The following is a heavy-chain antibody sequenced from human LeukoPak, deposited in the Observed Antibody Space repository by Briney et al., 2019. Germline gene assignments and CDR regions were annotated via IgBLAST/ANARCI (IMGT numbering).Heavy chain of an antibody. CDR1: GFTFSDYA. CDR2: ISGSGGST. V-gene: IGHV3-23*01. CDR3: AKGLAVAGHFDY. D-gene: IGHD6-19*01. Sequence: AGSLRLSSAASGFTFSDYAMDWVRQAPGKGLEWDSAISGSGGSTYYADSVKGRFTISRDKSKNTLYLQMNSLRAEDTAVYYCAKGLAVAGHFDYWGQGTLVTVSS. J-gene: IGHJ4*02.